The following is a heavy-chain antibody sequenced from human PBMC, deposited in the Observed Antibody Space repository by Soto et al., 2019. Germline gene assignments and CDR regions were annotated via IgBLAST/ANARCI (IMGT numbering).Heavy chain of an antibody. J-gene: IGHJ5*02. D-gene: IGHD6-13*01. V-gene: IGHV4-34*01. Sequence: SETLSLTCAVYGGSFSGYYWSWIRQPPGKGLEWIGEINHSGSTNYNPSLKSRVTISVDTSKNQFSLKLSSVTAADTAVYYCARSSSFPYRIWFDPWGQGTLVTVSS. CDR2: INHSGST. CDR1: GGSFSGYY. CDR3: ARSSSFPYRIWFDP.